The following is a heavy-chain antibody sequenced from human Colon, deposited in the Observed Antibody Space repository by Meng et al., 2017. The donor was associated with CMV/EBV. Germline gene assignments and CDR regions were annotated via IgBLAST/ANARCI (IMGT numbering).Heavy chain of an antibody. Sequence: GSLRLSCTVSGGSISGSTDYWGWIRQPPGKGLEWIGSTYYTGSHYYNPSLKSRVSISVDTSKNQFSLRLSSVTAADTAVYYCVREYSGNYLAGNWGQGTLVTVSS. CDR1: GGSISGSTDY. V-gene: IGHV4-39*07. D-gene: IGHD1-26*01. CDR2: TYYTGSH. CDR3: VREYSGNYLAGN. J-gene: IGHJ4*02.